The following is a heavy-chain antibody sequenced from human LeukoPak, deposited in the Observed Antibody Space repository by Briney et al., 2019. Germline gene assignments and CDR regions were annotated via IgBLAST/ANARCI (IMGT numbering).Heavy chain of an antibody. V-gene: IGHV3-23*01. CDR2: ISGSGGSP. CDR3: AKDRTTVVTLDAFDI. Sequence: GGSLRLSCAASGFTFSSYATSWVRQAPGKGLEWVSAISGSGGSPYYADSVKGRFTISRDNSKNTLYLQMNSLRAEDTAVYYCAKDRTTVVTLDAFDIWGQGTMVTVSS. CDR1: GFTFSSYA. J-gene: IGHJ3*02. D-gene: IGHD4-23*01.